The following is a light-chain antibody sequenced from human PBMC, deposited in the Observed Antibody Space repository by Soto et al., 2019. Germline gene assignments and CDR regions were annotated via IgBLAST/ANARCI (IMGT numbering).Light chain of an antibody. Sequence: EIVLTQSPATPSLSPGERATLSCRASQSVSSYLAWYQQKPGQAPRLLIYDASNRATGIPARFSGSGSGTDFTLTISSLVPEDFAVYYCQQRSNWPLTFGGGTKVEIK. J-gene: IGKJ4*01. V-gene: IGKV3-11*01. CDR2: DAS. CDR1: QSVSSY. CDR3: QQRSNWPLT.